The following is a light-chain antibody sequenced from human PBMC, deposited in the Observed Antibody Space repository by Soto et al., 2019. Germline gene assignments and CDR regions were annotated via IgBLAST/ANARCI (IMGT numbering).Light chain of an antibody. CDR1: QSVRSY. V-gene: IGKV3-11*01. Sequence: EIVLSQSPATLSLSPGERATLSFRASQSVRSYLAWYQQKPGQAPRLLIYDASNRATGIPARFSGSGSGTEFTLTISSLEHEDFAVSECQQYGSSTPTFGQGTKVDIK. CDR3: QQYGSSTPT. J-gene: IGKJ1*01. CDR2: DAS.